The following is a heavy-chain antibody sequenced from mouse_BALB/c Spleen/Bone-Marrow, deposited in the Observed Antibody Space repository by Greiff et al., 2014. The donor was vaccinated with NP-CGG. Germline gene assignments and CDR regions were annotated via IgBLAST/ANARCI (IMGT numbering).Heavy chain of an antibody. Sequence: QVQLKESGPGLVAPSQSLTITCTVSGFSLASYGIHWVRQPPGKGLEWLGVIWAGGATNYNSALMSRLSISKDNSKSQVFLKMNSLQIDDTAMFYCTGEREGDCYYDFDYWGQGTIFTVSS. V-gene: IGHV2-9*02. J-gene: IGHJ2*01. CDR1: GFSLASYG. D-gene: IGHD2-3*01. CDR3: TGEREGDCYYDFDY. CDR2: IWAGGAT.